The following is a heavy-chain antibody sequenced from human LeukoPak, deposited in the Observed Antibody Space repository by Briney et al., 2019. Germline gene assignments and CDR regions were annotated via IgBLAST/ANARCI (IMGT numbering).Heavy chain of an antibody. V-gene: IGHV3-7*03. D-gene: IGHD3-22*01. CDR1: GFTFSSYW. CDR2: IKQDGSEK. Sequence: GGSLRLSCAASGFTFSSYWMSWVRQAPGKGLEWVANIKQDGSEKYYVDSVKGRFTISRDNAKNSLYLQMNSLRAEDTAVYYCATRPVAEDYYDSSGSLDYWGQGTLVTVSS. J-gene: IGHJ4*02. CDR3: ATRPVAEDYYDSSGSLDY.